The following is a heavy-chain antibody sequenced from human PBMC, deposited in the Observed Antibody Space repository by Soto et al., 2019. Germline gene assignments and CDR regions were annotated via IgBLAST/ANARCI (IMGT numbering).Heavy chain of an antibody. Sequence: PGGSLRLSCAASGFTFSNYWMSWVRQAPGKGLEWVAIIKQDGSDKYYVDSVKGRFTISRDNAKNSLYLQMNSLRTEDAAVYYCARNRDYAFAYWGRGTLVTVSS. CDR1: GFTFSNYW. J-gene: IGHJ4*02. D-gene: IGHD4-17*01. CDR3: ARNRDYAFAY. V-gene: IGHV3-7*01. CDR2: IKQDGSDK.